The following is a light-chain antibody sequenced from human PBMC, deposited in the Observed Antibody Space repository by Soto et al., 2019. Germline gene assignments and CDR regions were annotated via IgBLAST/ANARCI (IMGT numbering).Light chain of an antibody. CDR2: GAS. V-gene: IGKV3-20*01. J-gene: IGKJ1*01. CDR3: QQYGSSPGT. CDR1: QSVSSSY. Sequence: EIVLTQSPGTLSLSPGEIATLSCRASQSVSSSYLAWYQQKPGQAPRLLIYGASSRATGIPDRFSGSGSGKDFTLTISRLEPEDFAVYYCQQYGSSPGTFGQGTKVEIK.